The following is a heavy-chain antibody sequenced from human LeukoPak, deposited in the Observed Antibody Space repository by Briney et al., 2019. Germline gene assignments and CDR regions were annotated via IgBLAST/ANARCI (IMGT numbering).Heavy chain of an antibody. D-gene: IGHD3-3*01. Sequence: SETLSLTCAVYGGSLSGYYWSWIRQPPGKGLEWIGEINHSGSTNYNPSLKSRVTISVDTSKNQFSLKLSSVTAADTAVYYCARVGFWSGYYTRWFDPWGQGTLVTVSS. CDR2: INHSGST. J-gene: IGHJ5*02. CDR1: GGSLSGYY. V-gene: IGHV4-34*01. CDR3: ARVGFWSGYYTRWFDP.